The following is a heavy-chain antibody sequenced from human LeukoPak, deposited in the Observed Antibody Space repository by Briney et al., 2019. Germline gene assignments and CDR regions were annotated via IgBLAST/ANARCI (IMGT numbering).Heavy chain of an antibody. CDR3: ARMYYYDSSGYYYGRPYYFDY. J-gene: IGHJ4*02. V-gene: IGHV4-61*08. CDR1: GGSISSGGYY. Sequence: PSETLSLTCTVSGGSISSGGYYWSWIRQHPGKGLEWIGYIYYSGSTNYNPSLKSRVTISVDTSKNQFSLKLSSVTAADTAAYYCARMYYYDSSGYYYGRPYYFDYWGQGTLVTVSS. D-gene: IGHD3-22*01. CDR2: IYYSGST.